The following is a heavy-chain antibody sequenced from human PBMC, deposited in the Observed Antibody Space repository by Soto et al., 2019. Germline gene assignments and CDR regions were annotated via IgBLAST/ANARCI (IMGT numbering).Heavy chain of an antibody. V-gene: IGHV3-23*01. CDR2: VSGSGGST. Sequence: GGSLRLSCAASGFTFSSYAMRWVRQAPGKGLEWVSAVSGSGGSTDYADSVKGRFTISRDNSKNTVYLQMNSLRAEDTAVYYCAKSLGMYYYESSGYYHYDYWGQGTLVTVSS. D-gene: IGHD3-22*01. CDR3: AKSLGMYYYESSGYYHYDY. CDR1: GFTFSSYA. J-gene: IGHJ4*02.